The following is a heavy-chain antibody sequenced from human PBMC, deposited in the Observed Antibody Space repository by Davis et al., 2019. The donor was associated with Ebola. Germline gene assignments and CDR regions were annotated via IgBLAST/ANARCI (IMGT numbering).Heavy chain of an antibody. V-gene: IGHV1-2*02. D-gene: IGHD2-2*02. CDR1: GYTFTGYY. CDR3: ARGTRIVVVPAAIGGWFDP. Sequence: ASVKVSCKASGYTFTGYYMHWVRQAPGQGLEWMGWINPNSGGTNYAQKFQGRVTMTRDTSTSTVYMELGSLRSEDTAVYYCARGTRIVVVPAAIGGWFDPWGQGTLVTVSS. CDR2: INPNSGGT. J-gene: IGHJ5*02.